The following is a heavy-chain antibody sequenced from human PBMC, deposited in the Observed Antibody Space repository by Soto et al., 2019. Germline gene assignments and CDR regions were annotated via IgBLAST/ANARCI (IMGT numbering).Heavy chain of an antibody. J-gene: IGHJ4*02. V-gene: IGHV4-30-4*01. CDR2: IYYSGST. D-gene: IGHD5-18*01. CDR1: GGSISSGDYY. CDR3: ARVESGRGYSYGFDY. Sequence: TLSLTCTVSGGSISSGDYYWSWIRQPPGKGLEWIGYIYYSGSTYYNPSLKSRVTISVGTSKNQFSLKLSSVTAADTAVYYCARVESGRGYSYGFDYWGQGTLVTVSS.